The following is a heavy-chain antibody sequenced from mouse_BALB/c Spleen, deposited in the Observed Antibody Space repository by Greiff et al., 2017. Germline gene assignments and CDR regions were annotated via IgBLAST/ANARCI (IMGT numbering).Heavy chain of an antibody. D-gene: IGHD2-1*01. CDR1: GYTFTNYW. J-gene: IGHJ4*01. CDR2: IYPGGGYT. V-gene: IGHV1-63*02. Sequence: VQLQQSGAELVRPGTSVKISCKASGYTFTNYWLGWVKQRPGHGLEWIGDIYPGGGYTNYNEKFKGKDTLTADTSSSTAYMQLSSLTSEASAVYCCARRLLNGMDYWGQGTSVTGSS. CDR3: ARRLLNGMDY.